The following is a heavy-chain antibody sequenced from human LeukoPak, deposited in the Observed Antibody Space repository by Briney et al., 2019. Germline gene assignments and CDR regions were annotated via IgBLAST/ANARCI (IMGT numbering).Heavy chain of an antibody. CDR1: GFTFSSYA. V-gene: IGHV3-23*01. J-gene: IGHJ4*02. CDR3: AKEGYSGCVGTSFPDYFDY. D-gene: IGHD5-12*01. CDR2: ISGSGGST. Sequence: PGGSLRLSCAASGFTFSSYAMSWVRQAPGKGLEWVSAISGSGGSTYYADSVKGRFTISRDNSKNTLYLQMNSLRAEDTAVYYCAKEGYSGCVGTSFPDYFDYWGQGTLVTVSS.